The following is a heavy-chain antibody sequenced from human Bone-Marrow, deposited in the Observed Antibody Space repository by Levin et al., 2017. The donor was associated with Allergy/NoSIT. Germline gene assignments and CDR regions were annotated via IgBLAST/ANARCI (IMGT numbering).Heavy chain of an antibody. Sequence: GGSLRLSCAASGFTFSSYSMSWVRQAPGKGLEWVSSVSGSGGSTDYADSVKGRFTISRDNSRNSLFLQMNSLRAEDTAVYYCAQRAKYSSGRYINSWGQGTLVTVSS. D-gene: IGHD6-19*01. CDR3: AQRAKYSSGRYINS. J-gene: IGHJ4*02. CDR2: VSGSGGST. V-gene: IGHV3-23*01. CDR1: GFTFSSYS.